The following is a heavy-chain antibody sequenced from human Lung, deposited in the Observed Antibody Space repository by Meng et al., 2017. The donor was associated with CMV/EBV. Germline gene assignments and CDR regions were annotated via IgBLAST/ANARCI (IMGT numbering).Heavy chain of an antibody. V-gene: IGHV4-39*07. CDR1: GVSVTNSGSY. J-gene: IGHJ4*02. Sequence: SETLSLXCTVSGVSVTNSGSYWGWIRQSPGKGLEWIGSIDDSGATYYNPPLNSRISTSVRVTISVDRSRNHFSLKLSSVTAADTAVYYCARAASTSYDFWSGLGHYFDHWGQGTLVTVSS. D-gene: IGHD3-3*01. CDR3: ARAASTSYDFWSGLGHYFDH. CDR2: IDDSGAT.